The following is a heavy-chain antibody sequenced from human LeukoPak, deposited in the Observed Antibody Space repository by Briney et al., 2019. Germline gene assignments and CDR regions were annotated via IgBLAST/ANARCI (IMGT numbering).Heavy chain of an antibody. V-gene: IGHV1-3*01. CDR1: GYTFTSYA. Sequence: ASVKVSCKASGYTFTSYAMHWVRQAPGQRLEWMGWINAGNGNTKYSQKFQGRVTITRDTSASTAYMGLSSLRSEDTAVYYCAAYQRRHAFDIWGQGTMVTVSS. J-gene: IGHJ3*02. CDR2: INAGNGNT. CDR3: AAYQRRHAFDI.